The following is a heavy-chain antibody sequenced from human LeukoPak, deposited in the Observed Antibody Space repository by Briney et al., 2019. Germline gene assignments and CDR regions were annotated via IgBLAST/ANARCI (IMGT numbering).Heavy chain of an antibody. CDR1: GFTFSSYG. D-gene: IGHD3-22*01. CDR3: AKAGVIVVGPFPDY. Sequence: GGSLRLSCAASGFTFSSYGMHWVRQAPGKGLEWVAFIRYDGSNKYYADSVKGRFTISRDNSKNTLYLQMNSLRAEDTAVYYCAKAGVIVVGPFPDYWGQGTLVTVSS. CDR2: IRYDGSNK. V-gene: IGHV3-30*02. J-gene: IGHJ4*02.